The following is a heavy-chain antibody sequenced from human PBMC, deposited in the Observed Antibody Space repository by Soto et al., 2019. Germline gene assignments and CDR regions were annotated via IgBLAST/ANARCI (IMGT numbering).Heavy chain of an antibody. D-gene: IGHD3-3*01. CDR2: IYHSGST. V-gene: IGHV4-4*02. CDR1: GGSISSSNW. Sequence: SETLSLTCAVSGGSISSSNWWSWVRQPPGKGLEWIGEIYHSGSTNYNPSLKSRVTISVDKSKNQFSLKLSSVTAADTAVYYCASGYSAFWSGYLSYYYYGMDVWGQGTTVTVSS. CDR3: ASGYSAFWSGYLSYYYYGMDV. J-gene: IGHJ6*02.